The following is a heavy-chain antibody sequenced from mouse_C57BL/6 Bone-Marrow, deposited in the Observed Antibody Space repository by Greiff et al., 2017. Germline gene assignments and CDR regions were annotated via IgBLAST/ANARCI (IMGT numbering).Heavy chain of an antibody. V-gene: IGHV14-2*01. D-gene: IGHD1-1*01. CDR3: ASLLITTVVAKNYAMDY. CDR1: GFNIKDYY. CDR2: IDPEDGET. Sequence: EVQLQQSGAELVKPGASVKLSCTASGFNIKDYYMHWVKQRTEQGLEWIGRIDPEDGETKYAPKFQGKATITADTSSNTAYLQLSSLTSEDTAVYYCASLLITTVVAKNYAMDYWGQGTSVTVSS. J-gene: IGHJ4*01.